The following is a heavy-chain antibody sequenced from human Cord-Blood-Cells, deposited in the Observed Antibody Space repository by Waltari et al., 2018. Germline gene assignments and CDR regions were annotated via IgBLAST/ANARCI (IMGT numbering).Heavy chain of an antibody. V-gene: IGHV3-30-3*01. CDR1: GFTFSSYA. CDR3: ARDPSSRTGWFDP. CDR2: ISDDGSNK. J-gene: IGHJ5*02. Sequence: QVQLVESGGGVVQPGRSLRLSCAASGFTFSSYAMHWVRRAPGKGLWGVAVISDDGSNKYYADSVKGRVTISRDNSKNTLYLQMNSLRAEDTAVYYCARDPSSRTGWFDPWGQGTLVTVSS.